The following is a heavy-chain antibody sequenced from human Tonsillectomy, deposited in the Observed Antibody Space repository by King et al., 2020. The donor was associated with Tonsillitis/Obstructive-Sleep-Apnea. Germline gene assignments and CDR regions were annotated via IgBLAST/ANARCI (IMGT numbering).Heavy chain of an antibody. J-gene: IGHJ3*02. D-gene: IGHD6-25*01. CDR3: AGVRGSGWGLVAIDI. V-gene: IGHV4-59*01. CDR1: GGSISNCY. Sequence: QLQESGPGLVKPSETLSLTCTVSGGSISNCYWSWIRQPPGKGLEWIGYIYYSGSTNYNHSLKSRVTMSVDTTKNQFSLKLCSVTAADTAVYYCAGVRGSGWGLVAIDIWGQGTMVTVSS. CDR2: IYYSGST.